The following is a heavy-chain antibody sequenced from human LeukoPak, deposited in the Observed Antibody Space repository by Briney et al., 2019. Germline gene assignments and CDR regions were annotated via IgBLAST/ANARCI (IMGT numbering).Heavy chain of an antibody. CDR1: GGSISSYY. J-gene: IGHJ4*02. CDR2: IYYSGST. CDR3: ARGMYSSSPTTIFDY. V-gene: IGHV4-59*12. Sequence: SEALSLTCTVSGGSISSYYWSWIRQPPGKGLEWIGYIYYSGSTNYNPSLKSRVTISVDTSKNQFSLKLSSVTAADTAVYYCARGMYSSSPTTIFDYWGQGTLVTVSS. D-gene: IGHD6-6*01.